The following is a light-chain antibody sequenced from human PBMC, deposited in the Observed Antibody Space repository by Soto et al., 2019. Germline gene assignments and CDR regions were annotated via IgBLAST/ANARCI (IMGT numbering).Light chain of an antibody. Sequence: QSVLTQPPSASGSPGQSVTISCAGTSSDVGGYNYVSWYQQYPGKVPKLMIYEVSERPSGVPDRFSGSKSGNTAFLTVSGLQAEYEADYDCLSYADTAYVFGTGTKLTVL. CDR3: LSYADTAYV. J-gene: IGLJ1*01. CDR2: EVS. CDR1: SSDVGGYNY. V-gene: IGLV2-8*01.